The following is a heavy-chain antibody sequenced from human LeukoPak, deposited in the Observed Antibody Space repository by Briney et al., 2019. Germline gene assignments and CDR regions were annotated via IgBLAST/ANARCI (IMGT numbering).Heavy chain of an antibody. Sequence: NTSETLSLTCSVSGASLTRPTYYQWSWIRQPPGKGLEFIGSLFSTGSATLNPSLKSRVTMSLDTSKSQFSLKLSSVTAEDSAVYYCARFKSGGFSYFDSWGQGTLVAVSS. CDR3: ARFKSGGFSYFDS. J-gene: IGHJ4*02. CDR1: GASLTRPTYY. D-gene: IGHD3-3*01. V-gene: IGHV4-61*01. CDR2: LFSTGSA.